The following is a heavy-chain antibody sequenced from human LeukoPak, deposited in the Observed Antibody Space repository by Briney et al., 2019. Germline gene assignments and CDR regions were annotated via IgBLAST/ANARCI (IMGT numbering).Heavy chain of an antibody. V-gene: IGHV4-59*01. J-gene: IGHJ3*01. Sequence: PSETLSLTGTGSGGSSSSYYWIWLRQPPGKGLEGIVYIYYSGSTNDNPSLKSRVTISVDTSKNQLYLKLSSVTAAHKAVHYCARDEGSLAAFDFWGEGTMVTVSS. CDR2: IYYSGST. CDR1: GGSSSSYY. CDR3: ARDEGSLAAFDF.